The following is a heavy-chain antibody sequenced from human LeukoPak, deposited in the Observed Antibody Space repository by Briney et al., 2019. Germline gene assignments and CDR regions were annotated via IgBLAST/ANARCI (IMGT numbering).Heavy chain of an antibody. CDR1: GGSISSGDYY. CDR2: IYYSGST. CDR3: ARVEYNWNDEGFDY. V-gene: IGHV4-30-4*08. J-gene: IGHJ4*02. Sequence: SQTLSLTCTVSGGSISSGDYYWSRIRQPPGKGLEWIGYIYYSGSTYYNPSLKSRVTISVDTSKNQFSLKLSSVTAADTAVYYCARVEYNWNDEGFDYWGQGTLVTVSS. D-gene: IGHD1-20*01.